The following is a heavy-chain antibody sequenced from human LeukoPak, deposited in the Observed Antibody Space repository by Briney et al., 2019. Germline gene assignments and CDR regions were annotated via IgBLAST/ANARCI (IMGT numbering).Heavy chain of an antibody. CDR3: ARVMLDYGDRGWFDP. CDR1: GGSISSSSYY. Sequence: PSETLSLTCTVSGGSISSSSYYWGWIRQPPGKGLEWIGSIYYSGSTYYNPSLKSRVTISVDTSKNQFSLKLSSVTAADTAVYYCARVMLDYGDRGWFDPWGQGTLVTVSS. V-gene: IGHV4-39*07. CDR2: IYYSGST. J-gene: IGHJ5*02. D-gene: IGHD4-17*01.